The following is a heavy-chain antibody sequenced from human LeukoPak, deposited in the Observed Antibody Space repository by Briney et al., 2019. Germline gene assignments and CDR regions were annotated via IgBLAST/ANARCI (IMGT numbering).Heavy chain of an antibody. Sequence: SETLSLTCAVYGGSFSGYYWSWIRQPPGKGLEWIGEINHSGSTNYNPSLKSRVTISVDTSKNQFSLKLSSVTAADTAVYYCAKNRGIGYCSNTSRPPQFWGQGTLVTVSS. D-gene: IGHD2-2*01. CDR2: INHSGST. CDR3: AKNRGIGYCSNTSRPPQF. CDR1: GGSFSGYY. J-gene: IGHJ4*02. V-gene: IGHV4-34*01.